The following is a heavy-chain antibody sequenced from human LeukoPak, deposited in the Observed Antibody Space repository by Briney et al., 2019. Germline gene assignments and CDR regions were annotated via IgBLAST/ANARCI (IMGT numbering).Heavy chain of an antibody. Sequence: GGSLRLSCAASGFTFNNAWMSWVRQAPGKGLEWVGRIKSKTDGGTTDYAAPVKGRFTISRDDSKNTLYLQMNSLKTEDTAVYYCTRWYHSYYFDYWGQGTLATVSS. CDR1: GFTFNNAW. CDR2: IKSKTDGGTT. CDR3: TRWYHSYYFDY. D-gene: IGHD2-15*01. V-gene: IGHV3-15*01. J-gene: IGHJ4*02.